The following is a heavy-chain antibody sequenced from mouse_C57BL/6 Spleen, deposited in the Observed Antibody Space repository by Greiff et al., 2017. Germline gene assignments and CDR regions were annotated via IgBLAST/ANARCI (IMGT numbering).Heavy chain of an antibody. Sequence: EVQRVESGGGLVKPAGSLKLSCAASGFTFSDYGMHWVRQAPEKGLEWVAYISSGSSTIYYADTVKGRFTISRDNAKNTLFLQMTSLRSEDTAMYYCARGDYYGSSYYYAMDYWGQGTSVTVSS. CDR1: GFTFSDYG. D-gene: IGHD1-1*01. CDR3: ARGDYYGSSYYYAMDY. V-gene: IGHV5-17*01. CDR2: ISSGSSTI. J-gene: IGHJ4*01.